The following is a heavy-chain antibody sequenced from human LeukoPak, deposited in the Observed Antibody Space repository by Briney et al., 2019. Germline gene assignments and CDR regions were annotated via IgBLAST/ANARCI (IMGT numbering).Heavy chain of an antibody. CDR1: GFTVSRNY. Sequence: GGSLRLSCAASGFTVSRNYMNWVRQAPGKGLEWVSVINSGGNAYYADSVKGRFTISRDNSKNMLYLQMNSLRAEDTAVYYCARSQGGSMSIRNCDLWGRGTLVTVSS. CDR2: INSGGNA. J-gene: IGHJ2*01. V-gene: IGHV3-53*01. D-gene: IGHD6-6*01. CDR3: ARSQGGSMSIRNCDL.